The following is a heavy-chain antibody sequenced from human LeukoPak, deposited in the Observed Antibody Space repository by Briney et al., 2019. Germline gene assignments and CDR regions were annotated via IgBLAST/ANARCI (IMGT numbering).Heavy chain of an antibody. V-gene: IGHV4-34*01. D-gene: IGHD4-11*01. CDR2: IYYNGDT. CDR1: IESFSGYH. Sequence: PSETLSLTCAVYIESFSGYHWNWIRQTPGKGLEWVGSIYYNGDTYYNPSFKSRVSMSVDTAKNQISLILTSVTAADTAVYYCSREGYSCPNWFDTWGQGTLVTVSS. CDR3: SREGYSCPNWFDT. J-gene: IGHJ5*02.